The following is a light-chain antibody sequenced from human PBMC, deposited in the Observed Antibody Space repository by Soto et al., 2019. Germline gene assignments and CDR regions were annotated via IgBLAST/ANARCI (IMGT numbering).Light chain of an antibody. Sequence: QSVLTQPPSVSGAPGQRVTFSCTGNSSNIGAGYDVHWYHQLPGAAPRLIIYGNNNRPSGVPDRFSGSKSGTSASLAITGLQAEDEADYYCQSYDISLSGVVFGGGTQLTDL. CDR2: GNN. J-gene: IGLJ7*01. CDR1: SSNIGAGYD. CDR3: QSYDISLSGVV. V-gene: IGLV1-40*01.